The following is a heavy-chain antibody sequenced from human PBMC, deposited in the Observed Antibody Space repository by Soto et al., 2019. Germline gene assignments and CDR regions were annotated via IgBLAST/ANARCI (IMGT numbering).Heavy chain of an antibody. CDR1: EFTLSNYS. CDR2: ISSSSNYI. J-gene: IGHJ4*02. V-gene: IGHV3-21*01. Sequence: EEQLVESGGGLVKPGGSLRLSCVASEFTLSNYSMNWVRQAPGKGLEWVSLISSSSNYIYYADSVKGRFTISRDNAKNSLYLQMNSLTAEDTAVSYCARAYSNYVLPDYWGPGTLVTDPS. CDR3: ARAYSNYVLPDY. D-gene: IGHD4-4*01.